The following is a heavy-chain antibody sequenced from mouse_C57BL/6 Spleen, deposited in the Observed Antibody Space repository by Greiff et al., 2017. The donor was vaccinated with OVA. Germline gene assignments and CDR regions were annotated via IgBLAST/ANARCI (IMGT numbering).Heavy chain of an antibody. J-gene: IGHJ1*03. CDR3: AREGVLRWYFDV. Sequence: EVQLQQSGPVLVKPGASVKMSCKASGYTFTDYYMNWVKQSHGKSLEWIGVINPYNGGTSYNQKFKGKATLTVDKSSSTAYMELNSLTSEDSAVYYCAREGVLRWYFDVWGTGTTVTVSS. CDR2: INPYNGGT. D-gene: IGHD1-1*01. V-gene: IGHV1-19*01. CDR1: GYTFTDYY.